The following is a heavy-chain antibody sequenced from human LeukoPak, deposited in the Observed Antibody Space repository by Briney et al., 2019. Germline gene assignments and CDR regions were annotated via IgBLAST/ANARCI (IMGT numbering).Heavy chain of an antibody. V-gene: IGHV3-23*01. CDR3: ARVAGWHWFDP. CDR1: GFTFGDYV. D-gene: IGHD6-19*01. J-gene: IGHJ5*02. CDR2: IRPSGDNT. Sequence: GGSLRLSCTASGFTFGDYVVSWVRQAPGRGLEWVSSIRPSGDNTYYGDSVKGRFTISRDNSKNTVYLRMNNMRVDDTAVYYCARVAGWHWFDPWGQGTLVTVSS.